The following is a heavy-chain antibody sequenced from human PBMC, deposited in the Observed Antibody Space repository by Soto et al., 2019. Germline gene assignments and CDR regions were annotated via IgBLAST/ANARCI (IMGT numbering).Heavy chain of an antibody. CDR2: INAANGDT. V-gene: IGHV1-3*01. Sequence: SVKVSCKASGYTFTSYAMHWVRQAPGQRLEWIGWINAANGDTGYSQKFQGRVTLTRDTSASTAYMELSSLRSEDTAVYYCARKDYYGSGIYYFDYWGQGTLVTVSS. CDR3: ARKDYYGSGIYYFDY. D-gene: IGHD3-10*01. J-gene: IGHJ4*02. CDR1: GYTFTSYA.